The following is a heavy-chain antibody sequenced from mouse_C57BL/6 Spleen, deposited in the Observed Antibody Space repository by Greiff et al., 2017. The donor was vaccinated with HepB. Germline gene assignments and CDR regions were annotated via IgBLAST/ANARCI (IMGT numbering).Heavy chain of an antibody. CDR1: GYAFSSSW. CDR2: IYPGDGDT. D-gene: IGHD2-3*01. CDR3: ARWGDGGYPAWFAY. J-gene: IGHJ3*01. Sequence: QVQLQQSGPELVKPGASVKISCKASGYAFSSSWMNWVKQRPGKGLEWIGRIYPGDGDTNYNGKFKGKATLTADKSSSTAYMQLSSLTSEDSAVYFCARWGDGGYPAWFAYWGQGTLVTVSA. V-gene: IGHV1-82*01.